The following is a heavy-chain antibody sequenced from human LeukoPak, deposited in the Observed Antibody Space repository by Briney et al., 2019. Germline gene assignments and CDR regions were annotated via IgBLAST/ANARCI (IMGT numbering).Heavy chain of an antibody. CDR1: GFTYSKYE. Sequence: GGSLRLSCEASGFTYSKYEMNWVRQAPGKGLEWISYITTTGDRIQYADSVKGRFTISRDNVKNSLYLEMNSLRAEDTGVYFCARDTKDYWGQGTLVVVSS. V-gene: IGHV3-48*03. D-gene: IGHD2-2*01. J-gene: IGHJ4*02. CDR2: ITTTGDRI. CDR3: ARDTKDY.